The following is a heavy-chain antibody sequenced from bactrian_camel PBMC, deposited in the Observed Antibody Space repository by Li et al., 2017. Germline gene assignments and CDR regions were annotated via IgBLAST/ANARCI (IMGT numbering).Heavy chain of an antibody. Sequence: HVQLVESGGGSVQAGGSLRVSCLASGATHMRSFCMAWFRQAVGKEREAVASIAKDGRTTYADSVKGRFTISRDVAKMTLNLQMNGLKPEDTAVYYCVTARKGWAAFDWGQGTQVTVS. CDR1: GATHMRSFC. D-gene: IGHD5*01. V-gene: IGHV3S57*01. J-gene: IGHJ4*01. CDR3: VTARKGWAAFD. CDR2: IAKDGRT.